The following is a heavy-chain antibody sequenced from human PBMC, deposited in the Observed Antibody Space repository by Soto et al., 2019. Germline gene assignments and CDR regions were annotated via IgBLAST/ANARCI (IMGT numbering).Heavy chain of an antibody. V-gene: IGHV1-69*01. CDR1: GGTFSSYA. CDR3: ARVGLSSWIIRPMGWFDP. J-gene: IGHJ5*02. CDR2: IIPIFGTA. Sequence: QVQLVQSGAEVKKPGSSVKVSCKASGGTFSSYAISWVRQAPGQGLEWMGGIIPIFGTANYAKKFQGRVPITADDSTSTACMELSSLRSEDTAVYYCARVGLSSWIIRPMGWFDPWGQGTLVTVSS. D-gene: IGHD6-13*01.